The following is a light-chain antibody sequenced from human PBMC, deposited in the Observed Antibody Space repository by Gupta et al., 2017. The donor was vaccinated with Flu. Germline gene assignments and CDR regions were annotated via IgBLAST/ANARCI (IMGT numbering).Light chain of an antibody. J-gene: IGKJ1*01. V-gene: IGKV3-11*01. Sequence: ATLLFSTGERTAPISCAMRRGISYLFWYQQKPRGAPSLLLYYASTSAQGIPARLMGGGCGPAXSLLIIXRQQADPTVYYCHQLSNSFPWTFGXGTKLEIK. CDR2: YAS. CDR3: HQLSNSFPWT. CDR1: RRGISY.